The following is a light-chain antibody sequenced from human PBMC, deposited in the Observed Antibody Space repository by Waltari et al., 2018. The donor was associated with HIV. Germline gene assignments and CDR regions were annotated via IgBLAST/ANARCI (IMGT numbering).Light chain of an antibody. Sequence: QSALTQPRSVSGSPGQSVTLSCTGSSGALDGSSFVSWYQQHPGEAPKVVIYDVTKRPSGVPDRFSGSGSGNTASLTISGLQAEDEADYFCCSFVGSYSYVFGTGTKVTVL. J-gene: IGLJ1*01. CDR1: SGALDGSSF. CDR2: DVT. CDR3: CSFVGSYSYV. V-gene: IGLV2-11*01.